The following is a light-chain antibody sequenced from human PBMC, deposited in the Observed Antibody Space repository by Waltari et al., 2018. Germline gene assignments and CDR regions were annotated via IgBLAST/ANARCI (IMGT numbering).Light chain of an antibody. Sequence: EIVLTQSRGTLSFSAGERATLSCRASQSVSSSYLAWYQQKPGQDPRLLIYGASSRATGIPDRFSGSGSGTDFTLTISRLEPEDFAVYYCQQYGSSRYTFGQGTKLEIK. V-gene: IGKV3-20*01. CDR3: QQYGSSRYT. CDR2: GAS. J-gene: IGKJ2*01. CDR1: QSVSSSY.